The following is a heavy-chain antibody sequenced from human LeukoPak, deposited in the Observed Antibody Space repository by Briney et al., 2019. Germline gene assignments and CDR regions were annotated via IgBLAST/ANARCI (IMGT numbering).Heavy chain of an antibody. CDR2: IWYDGSNK. V-gene: IGHV3-33*01. J-gene: IGHJ4*02. Sequence: GRSLRLSCAASGFTFSSYGMHWVRQAPGKGLEWVAVIWYDGSNKYYADSVKGRFTISRDNYKNTLYLQMNSLRAEDTAVYYCARDFRLYYDILTGSDTSLDYWGQGTRDSVSS. D-gene: IGHD3-9*01. CDR3: ARDFRLYYDILTGSDTSLDY. CDR1: GFTFSSYG.